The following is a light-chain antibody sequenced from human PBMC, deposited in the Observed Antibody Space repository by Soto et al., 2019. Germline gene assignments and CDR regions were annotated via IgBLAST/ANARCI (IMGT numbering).Light chain of an antibody. CDR1: NSDIGAYDY. Sequence: QSALTQPASVSGSPGQSITISFTGSNSDIGAYDYVSWYQQHPGKPPTLLIYEVTFRPSGVPNRFSGTKSGNTATLTIYGLLTEDDADYYCGSYASATLIFGGGTKVTVL. CDR2: EVT. V-gene: IGLV2-14*01. J-gene: IGLJ2*01. CDR3: GSYASATLI.